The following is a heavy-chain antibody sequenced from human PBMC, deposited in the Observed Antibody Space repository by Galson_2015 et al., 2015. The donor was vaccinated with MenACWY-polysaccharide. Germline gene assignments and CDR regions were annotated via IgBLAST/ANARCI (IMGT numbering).Heavy chain of an antibody. CDR2: IQYDGTNK. Sequence: SLRLSCAASGLRFSGSGMHWVRQAPGKGLEWVAVIQYDGTNKAYADSVKGRFSISRDNSKNTLYLEMNSLRAEDTALYYCAREGSRIVFHAFDVWGQGTMVTVSS. CDR1: GLRFSGSG. CDR3: AREGSRIVFHAFDV. V-gene: IGHV3-33*01. D-gene: IGHD2-21*01. J-gene: IGHJ3*01.